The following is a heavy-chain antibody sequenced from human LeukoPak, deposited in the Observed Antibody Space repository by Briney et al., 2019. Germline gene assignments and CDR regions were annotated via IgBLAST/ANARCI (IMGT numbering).Heavy chain of an antibody. CDR1: GGSISSYY. J-gene: IGHJ3*02. D-gene: IGHD3-10*01. CDR3: ARVPRSGSGAFDI. CDR2: IYYSGDS. Sequence: PSETLSLTCTVSGGSISSYYWSWIRQPPGKGLEWIGNIYYSGDSHYNPSLKSRVTISVDTSKNQFSLRLSPVIAADTAVYYCARVPRSGSGAFDIWGQGTMVTVSS. V-gene: IGHV4-59*08.